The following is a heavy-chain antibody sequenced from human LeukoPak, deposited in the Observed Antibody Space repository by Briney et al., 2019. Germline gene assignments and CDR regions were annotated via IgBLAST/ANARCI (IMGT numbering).Heavy chain of an antibody. J-gene: IGHJ4*02. CDR2: IYYGGSP. CDR1: GGSISTTTNP. Sequence: ASETPSLTCNVSGGSISTTTNPWGWAWIRQRPTKGLEWIGSIYYGGSPYYTSSLKSRVTISVDTSKNQFSLKLSSVTAADTAVYYCAGKYYCDISGYFYVDYWGQGTLVTVSS. V-gene: IGHV4-39*05. D-gene: IGHD3-22*01. CDR3: AGKYYCDISGYFYVDY.